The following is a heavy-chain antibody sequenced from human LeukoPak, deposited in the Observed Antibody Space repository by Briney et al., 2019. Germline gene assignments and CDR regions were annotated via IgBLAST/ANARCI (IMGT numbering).Heavy chain of an antibody. CDR2: ISGNAGST. D-gene: IGHD2-15*01. CDR3: AKDHCSGGSCYGTAIYYYYGMDV. J-gene: IGHJ6*02. V-gene: IGHV3-23*01. Sequence: PGGSLRLSCAASGFTLSSYAMSWVRQAPGKGLEWVSLISGNAGSTYYADSVKGRFTISRDITKNTLYLQMNSLRAEDTAVYYCAKDHCSGGSCYGTAIYYYYGMDVWGQGTTVTVSS. CDR1: GFTLSSYA.